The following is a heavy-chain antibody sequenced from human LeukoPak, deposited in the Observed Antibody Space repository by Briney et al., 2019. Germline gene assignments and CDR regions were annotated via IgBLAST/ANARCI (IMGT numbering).Heavy chain of an antibody. D-gene: IGHD2-15*01. CDR3: ARGWDQLGYCSGDSCHSMDV. J-gene: IGHJ6*02. CDR2: MNPNSGNT. Sequence: ASVKVSCKASGYTFTSYGISWVRQAPGQGPEWMGWMNPNSGNTGYAQKFQGRVTMTRNPSISTAYMEVSGLRSEDTAVYYCARGWDQLGYCSGDSCHSMDVWGQGTTVTVSS. CDR1: GYTFTSYG. V-gene: IGHV1-8*02.